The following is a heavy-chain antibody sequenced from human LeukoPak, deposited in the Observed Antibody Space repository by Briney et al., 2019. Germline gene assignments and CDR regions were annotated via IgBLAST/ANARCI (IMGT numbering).Heavy chain of an antibody. J-gene: IGHJ4*02. Sequence: GGSLRLSCAASGFTFSNAWMSWVRQAPGKGLEWVANIRQDGNEIYYMDSVKGRFTISRDNAKNSLYLQMNSLRAEDTAVYYCARDQWYSSSDFWGQGTLVTASS. D-gene: IGHD6-6*01. CDR3: ARDQWYSSSDF. V-gene: IGHV3-7*01. CDR1: GFTFSNAW. CDR2: IRQDGNEI.